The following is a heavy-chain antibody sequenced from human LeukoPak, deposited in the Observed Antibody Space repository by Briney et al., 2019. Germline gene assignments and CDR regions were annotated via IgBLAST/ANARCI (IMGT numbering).Heavy chain of an antibody. V-gene: IGHV3-21*06. J-gene: IGHJ4*02. CDR1: GFTFSSYS. Sequence: GGSLRLSCAASGFTFSSYSMNWVRQAPGKGLEWVSSISSSTYIYYADSVKGRFSISRDNAKNSLYLQMNSLRAEDTAVYYCARAPRDWYYFDYWGQGTLVTVSS. CDR3: ARAPRDWYYFDY. CDR2: ISSSTYI. D-gene: IGHD3/OR15-3a*01.